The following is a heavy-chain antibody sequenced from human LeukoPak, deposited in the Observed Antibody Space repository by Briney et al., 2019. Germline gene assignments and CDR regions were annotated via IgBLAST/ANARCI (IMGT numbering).Heavy chain of an antibody. Sequence: SETLSLTCAVYGGSFSGYYWSWIRQPPGKGLEWIGEINHSGSTNYNPSLKSRVTISVDTSKNQFSLQLNSVTPEDTAVYYCARDYYDSSGYYSFDYWGQGTLVTVSS. D-gene: IGHD3-22*01. CDR2: INHSGST. J-gene: IGHJ4*02. V-gene: IGHV4-34*01. CDR1: GGSFSGYY. CDR3: ARDYYDSSGYYSFDY.